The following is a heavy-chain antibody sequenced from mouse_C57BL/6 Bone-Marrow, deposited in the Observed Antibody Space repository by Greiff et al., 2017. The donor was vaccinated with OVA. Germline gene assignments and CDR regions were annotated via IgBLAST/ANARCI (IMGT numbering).Heavy chain of an antibody. CDR2: ISNGGGST. CDR1: GFTFSDYY. J-gene: IGHJ1*03. Sequence: EVKLQESGGGLVQPGGSLKLSCAASGFTFSDYYMYWVRQTPEKRLEWVAYISNGGGSTYYPDTVKGRFTISRDNAKNTLYLQMSRLKSEDTAMYYCARQGVYYDYRWYWYFDVWGTGTTVTVSS. V-gene: IGHV5-12*01. D-gene: IGHD2-4*01. CDR3: ARQGVYYDYRWYWYFDV.